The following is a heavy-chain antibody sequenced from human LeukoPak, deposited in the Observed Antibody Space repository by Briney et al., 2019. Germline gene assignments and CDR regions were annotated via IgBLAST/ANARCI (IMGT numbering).Heavy chain of an antibody. CDR2: INPNSGGT. V-gene: IGHV1-2*02. J-gene: IGHJ6*03. Sequence: ASVKVSCKASGYTFTGYYMHWVRQAPGQGLEWMGWINPNSGGTNYAQKFQGRVTMTRDTSISTAYMELSRLRSDDTAVYYCASGGRLGELSSEYYYYMDVWGKGTTVTVSS. CDR3: ASGGRLGELSSEYYYYMDV. CDR1: GYTFTGYY. D-gene: IGHD3-16*02.